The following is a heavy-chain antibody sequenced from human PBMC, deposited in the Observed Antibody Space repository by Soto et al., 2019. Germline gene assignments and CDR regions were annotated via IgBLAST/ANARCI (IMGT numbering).Heavy chain of an antibody. CDR1: GDSVSSNSAG. V-gene: IGHV6-1*01. J-gene: IGHJ6*02. D-gene: IGHD3-10*01. CDR2: TYYKSKWNN. Sequence: SQTLSLTCVISGDSVSSNSAGWNWIRQSPSRGLEWLGRTYYKSKWNNDYALSVKSRITVNPDTSKNQFSLHLYSVTPEDTAVYYCTGITWFRGMDVWGQGTPVTVSS. CDR3: TGITWFRGMDV.